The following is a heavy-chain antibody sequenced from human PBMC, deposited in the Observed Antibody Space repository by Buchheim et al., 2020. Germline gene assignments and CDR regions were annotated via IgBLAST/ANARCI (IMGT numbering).Heavy chain of an antibody. CDR1: GGTFSSYA. J-gene: IGHJ6*02. CDR3: ARDGIAAAGGPYYYYYYGMDV. CDR2: IIPIFGTA. D-gene: IGHD6-13*01. V-gene: IGHV1-69*12. Sequence: QVQLVQSGAEVKKPGSSVKVSCKASGGTFSSYAISWVRQSPGQGLEWMGGIIPIFGTANYAQKFQGRVTITAHESTSTAYMELSSMRSEDTAVYYCARDGIAAAGGPYYYYYYGMDVWGQGTT.